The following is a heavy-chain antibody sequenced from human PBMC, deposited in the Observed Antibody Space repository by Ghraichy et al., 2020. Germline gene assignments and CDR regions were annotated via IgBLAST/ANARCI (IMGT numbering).Heavy chain of an antibody. J-gene: IGHJ2*01. CDR3: ARVDGHNSHWYFDL. CDR1: GFTFSTYW. Sequence: GESLNISCVDSGFTFSTYWMSWVRQAPGKGLEWVANIRQDGIEKYYLDSVKGRFTISRDNAKNSLYLQMNSLRADDTAVYFCARVDGHNSHWYFDLWGRGTLVTVSS. CDR2: IRQDGIEK. D-gene: IGHD5-24*01. V-gene: IGHV3-7*01.